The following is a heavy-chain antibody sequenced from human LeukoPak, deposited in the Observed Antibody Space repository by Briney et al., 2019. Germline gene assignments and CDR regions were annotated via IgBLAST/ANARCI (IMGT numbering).Heavy chain of an antibody. Sequence: ASVKVSCKASGGTFSSYAISWVRQAPGQGLEWMGRIIPIPGIANYAQKFQGRVTITADKSTSTAYMELSSLRSEDTAVYYCAREPPTYYYGSGSKPHNWFDPWGQGTLVTVSS. J-gene: IGHJ5*02. CDR1: GGTFSSYA. D-gene: IGHD3-10*01. V-gene: IGHV1-69*04. CDR3: AREPPTYYYGSGSKPHNWFDP. CDR2: IIPIPGIA.